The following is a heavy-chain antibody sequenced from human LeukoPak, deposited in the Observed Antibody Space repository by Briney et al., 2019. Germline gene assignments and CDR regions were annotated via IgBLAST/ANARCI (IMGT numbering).Heavy chain of an antibody. V-gene: IGHV3-23*01. CDR2: ISGSGGST. CDR1: GFTFSSYA. Sequence: PGGSLRLSCAASGFTFSSYAMSWVRQAPGKGLEWVSAISGSGGSTYYADSVKGRFTISRDNSKNTLYLQMNSLRAEDTAVYYCAKEDIVVVPAAIGRRGYMDVWGKGTTVTVSS. D-gene: IGHD2-2*01. CDR3: AKEDIVVVPAAIGRRGYMDV. J-gene: IGHJ6*03.